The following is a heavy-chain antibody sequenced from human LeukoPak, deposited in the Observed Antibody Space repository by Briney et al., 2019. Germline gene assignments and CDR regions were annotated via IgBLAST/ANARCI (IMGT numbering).Heavy chain of an antibody. V-gene: IGHV4-61*02. CDR1: GGSISSGSYY. J-gene: IGHJ4*02. D-gene: IGHD3-10*01. CDR3: ARHNLRADYFDY. CDR2: IYTSGST. Sequence: PSETLSLTCTVSGGSISSGSYYWSWIRQPAGKGLEWIGRIYTSGSTNYNPSLKSRVTISVDTSKNHFSLKLTSVTAPDTAVYYCARHNLRADYFDYWGQGSLVTVSS.